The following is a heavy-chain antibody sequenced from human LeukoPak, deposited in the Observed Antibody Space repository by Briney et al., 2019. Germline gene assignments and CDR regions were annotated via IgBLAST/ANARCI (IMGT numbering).Heavy chain of an antibody. CDR2: INPNSGGT. V-gene: IGHV1-2*02. D-gene: IGHD3-22*01. Sequence: ASVKVSCKASGYTFTGYYMHWVRQAPGQGLEWMGWINPNSGGTNYAQKFQGRVTMTRDTSISTAYMELSSLRSDDTAVYYCARRVTYYYDSSGYIDYWGQGTLVTVSS. CDR3: ARRVTYYYDSSGYIDY. CDR1: GYTFTGYY. J-gene: IGHJ4*02.